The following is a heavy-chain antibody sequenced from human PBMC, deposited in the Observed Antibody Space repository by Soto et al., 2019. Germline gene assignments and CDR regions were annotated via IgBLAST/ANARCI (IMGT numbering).Heavy chain of an antibody. J-gene: IGHJ6*02. CDR2: ISSSSSTI. CDR3: ARDRGSSGWVYYYYGMDV. D-gene: IGHD6-19*01. CDR1: GFTFSSYS. V-gene: IGHV3-48*01. Sequence: QPGGSLRLSCAASGFTFSSYSMNWVRQAPGKGLEWVSYISSSSSTIYYADSVKGRFTISRDNAKNSLYLQMNSLRAEDTAVYYSARDRGSSGWVYYYYGMDVWGQGTTVTVSS.